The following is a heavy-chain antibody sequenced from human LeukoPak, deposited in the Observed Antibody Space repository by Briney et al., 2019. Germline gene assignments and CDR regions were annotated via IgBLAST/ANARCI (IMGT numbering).Heavy chain of an antibody. CDR1: GITVSSNY. J-gene: IGHJ4*02. CDR3: AKDLMGYGSGKFPSFDY. CDR2: ISGSGGST. D-gene: IGHD3-10*01. V-gene: IGHV3-23*01. Sequence: PGGSLRLSCVASGITVSSNYMSWVRQAPGKGLEWVSAISGSGGSTYYADSVKGRFTISRDNSKNTLYLQMNSLRAEDTAVYYCAKDLMGYGSGKFPSFDYWGQGTLVTVSS.